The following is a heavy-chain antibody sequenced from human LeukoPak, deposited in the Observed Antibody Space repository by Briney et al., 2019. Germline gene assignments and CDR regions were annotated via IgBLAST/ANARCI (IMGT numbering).Heavy chain of an antibody. J-gene: IGHJ3*02. CDR2: TYTGGNS. CDR1: GFTFTSYA. V-gene: IGHV3-53*01. CDR3: ARGGRGSAAVVAPRSFDI. Sequence: GGSLRLSCAATGFTFTSYAMNWVRQAPGKGLEWVSVTYTGGNSYYADSVKGRFIISRDISKNTLYLQMNSLRAEDSALYYCARGGRGSAAVVAPRSFDIWGQGTMVTVSS. D-gene: IGHD3-22*01.